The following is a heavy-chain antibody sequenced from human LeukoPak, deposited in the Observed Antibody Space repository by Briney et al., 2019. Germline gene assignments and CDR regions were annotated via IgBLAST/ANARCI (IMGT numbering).Heavy chain of an antibody. D-gene: IGHD1-26*01. CDR3: ARTPAGEEANNWFDP. CDR2: ISAYNGNT. V-gene: IGHV1-18*01. J-gene: IGHJ5*02. Sequence: ASVKVSCKTSGYTFTSYGISWVRQAPGQGLEWMGWISAYNGNTNYAQKFQGRVTMTTDTSTSTAYMELRSLRSDDTAVYYCARTPAGEEANNWFDPWGQGTLVTVSS. CDR1: GYTFTSYG.